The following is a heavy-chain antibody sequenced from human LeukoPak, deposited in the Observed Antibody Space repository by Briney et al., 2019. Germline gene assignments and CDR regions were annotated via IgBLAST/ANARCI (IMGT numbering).Heavy chain of an antibody. CDR1: GGSISSYY. CDR3: ARDSSSGWALLTDAFDI. CDR2: IYYSGST. Sequence: PSETLSLTCTVSGGSISSYYWSWIRQPPGKGLEWIGYIYYSGSTNYNPSLKSRVTISVDTSKNQFSLKLSSVTAADTAVYYCARDSSSGWALLTDAFDIWGQGTMVTVSS. V-gene: IGHV4-59*01. J-gene: IGHJ3*02. D-gene: IGHD6-19*01.